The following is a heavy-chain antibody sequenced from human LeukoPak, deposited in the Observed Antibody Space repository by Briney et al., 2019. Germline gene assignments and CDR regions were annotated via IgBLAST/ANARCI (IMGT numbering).Heavy chain of an antibody. CDR1: GFTFSSYG. CDR3: AKDLDEVVPAAPTYYYYGMDV. CDR2: ISYDGSNK. J-gene: IGHJ6*04. D-gene: IGHD2-2*01. Sequence: PGRSLRLSCAASGFTFSSYGMHWVRQAPGKGLEWVAVISYDGSNKYYADSVKGRFTISRGNSKNTLYLQMNSLRAEDTAVYYCAKDLDEVVPAAPTYYYYGMDVWGKGTTVTVSS. V-gene: IGHV3-30*18.